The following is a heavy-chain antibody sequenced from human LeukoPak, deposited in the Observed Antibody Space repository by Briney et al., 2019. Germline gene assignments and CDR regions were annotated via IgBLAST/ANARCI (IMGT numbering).Heavy chain of an antibody. CDR3: ARDHDYVWGSYRVKGFDY. J-gene: IGHJ4*02. CDR2: IYYSGST. CDR1: GGSISSSSYY. V-gene: IGHV4-39*07. Sequence: SETLSLTCTVSGGSISSSSYYWGWIRQPPGKGLEWIGSIYYSGSTYYNPSLKSRVTISVDTSKNQFSLKLSSVTAADTAVYYCARDHDYVWGSYRVKGFDYWGQGTLVTVSS. D-gene: IGHD3-16*02.